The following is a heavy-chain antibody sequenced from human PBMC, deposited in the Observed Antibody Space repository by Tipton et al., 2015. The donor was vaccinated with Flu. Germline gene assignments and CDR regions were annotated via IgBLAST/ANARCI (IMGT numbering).Heavy chain of an antibody. CDR1: GGSMSSYY. J-gene: IGHJ4*02. CDR2: IYNSEYT. CDR3: ARDPSLGMPDYFDF. Sequence: TLSLTCTVSGGSMSSYYWNWIRQPPGKGLEWIGYIYNSEYTKYNPSLKSRVTISVDTARKQFSLHLRSVTAADTAVYYCARDPSLGMPDYFDFWGQGTLVTASS. D-gene: IGHD2-2*01. V-gene: IGHV4-59*12.